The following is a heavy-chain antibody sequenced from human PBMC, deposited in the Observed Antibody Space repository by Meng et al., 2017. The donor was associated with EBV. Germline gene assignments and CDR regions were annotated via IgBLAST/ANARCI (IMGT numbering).Heavy chain of an antibody. V-gene: IGHV1-2*06. CDR1: GYTFTGYY. CDR3: ARVGIAVAGTGDY. CDR2: INPNSGGT. J-gene: IGHJ4*02. Sequence: QVQLVQSGAEVKKPGAPVKVSCKASGYTFTGYYMHWVRRAPGQGLEWMGRINPNSGGTNYAQKFQGRVTMTRDTSISTAYMELSRLRSDDTAVYYCARVGIAVAGTGDYWGQGTLVTVSS. D-gene: IGHD6-19*01.